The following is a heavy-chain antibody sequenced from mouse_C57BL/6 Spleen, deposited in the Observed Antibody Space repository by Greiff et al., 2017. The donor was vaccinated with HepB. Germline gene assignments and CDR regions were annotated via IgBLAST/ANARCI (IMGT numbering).Heavy chain of an antibody. CDR2: IHPSDSDT. J-gene: IGHJ4*01. CDR1: GYTFTSYW. D-gene: IGHD2-1*01. V-gene: IGHV1-74*01. CDR3: AMPIYYGNTGNAMDY. Sequence: QVQLKQPGAELVKPGASVKVSCKASGYTFTSYWMHWVKQRPGQGLEWIGRIHPSDSDTNYNQKFKGKATLTVDKSSSTAYMQLSSLTSEDSAVYYCAMPIYYGNTGNAMDYWGQGTSVTVSS.